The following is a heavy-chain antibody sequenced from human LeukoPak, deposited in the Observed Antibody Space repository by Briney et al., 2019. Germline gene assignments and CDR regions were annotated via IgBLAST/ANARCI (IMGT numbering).Heavy chain of an antibody. CDR3: ARDLMGWDLHYFDY. J-gene: IGHJ4*02. D-gene: IGHD1-26*01. CDR2: ISSSSSYI. Sequence: NTGGSLRLSCAASGFTFSNYNMNWVRQAPGEGLEWVPSISSSSSYIYYADSVKGRFTISRDNAKNSLYLQMHSLRAEDTAVYYCARDLMGWDLHYFDYWGQGTLVTVSS. CDR1: GFTFSNYN. V-gene: IGHV3-21*01.